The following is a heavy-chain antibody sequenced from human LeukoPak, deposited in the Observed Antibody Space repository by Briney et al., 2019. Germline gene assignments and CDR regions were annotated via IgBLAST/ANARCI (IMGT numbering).Heavy chain of an antibody. D-gene: IGHD3-10*01. V-gene: IGHV3-48*03. Sequence: GGSLRLSCAASGFTFSSYEMNWVRQAPGKGLEWVSYISSSGSTIYYADSVKGRFTISRDNAKNSLYLQMNSLRAEDTAVYYCAGTDTSKSYKGDWYGMDVWGQGTTVTVS. CDR1: GFTFSSYE. CDR2: ISSSGSTI. J-gene: IGHJ6*02. CDR3: AGTDTSKSYKGDWYGMDV.